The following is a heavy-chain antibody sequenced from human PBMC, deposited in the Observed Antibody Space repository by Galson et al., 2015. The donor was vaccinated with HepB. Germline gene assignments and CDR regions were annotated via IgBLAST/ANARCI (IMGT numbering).Heavy chain of an antibody. CDR1: GFTFSSYA. V-gene: IGHV3-23*01. CDR2: ISGSGGST. Sequence: SLRLSCAASGFTFSSYAMSWVRQAPGKGLEWVSAISGSGGSTYYADSVKGRFTISRDNSKNTLYLQMNSLRAEDAAVYYCAKDGVAAAGYYYYYGMDVWGQGTTVTVSS. D-gene: IGHD6-13*01. CDR3: AKDGVAAAGYYYYYGMDV. J-gene: IGHJ6*02.